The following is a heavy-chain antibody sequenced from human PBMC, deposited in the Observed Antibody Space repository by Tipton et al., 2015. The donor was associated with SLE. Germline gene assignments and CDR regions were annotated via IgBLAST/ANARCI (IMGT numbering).Heavy chain of an antibody. CDR2: INHSGST. CDR3: ARGREYQLLYCAFDI. CDR1: GGSISSGSYY. Sequence: TLSLTCTVSGGSISSGSYYWSWIRQPPGKGLEWIGEINHSGSTNYNPSLKSRVTISVDTSKNQFSLKLSSVTAADTAVYYCARGREYQLLYCAFDIWGQGTMVTVSS. D-gene: IGHD2-2*02. J-gene: IGHJ3*02. V-gene: IGHV4-39*07.